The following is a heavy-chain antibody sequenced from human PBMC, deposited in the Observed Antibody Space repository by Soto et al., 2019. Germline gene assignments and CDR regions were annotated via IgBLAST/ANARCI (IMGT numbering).Heavy chain of an antibody. V-gene: IGHV4-31*03. CDR3: SGAGRQDAFDI. CDR1: GGSISSGGYY. Sequence: QVQLQESGPGLVKPSQTLSLTCTVSGGSISSGGYYWSWIRQHPGKGLEWIGYIYYSGSTYYNPSLKSRVTISVDTSKNQFSLQLRSVTAADSATYSCSGAGRQDAFDIWGQGLMVTVSS. CDR2: IYYSGST. J-gene: IGHJ3*02.